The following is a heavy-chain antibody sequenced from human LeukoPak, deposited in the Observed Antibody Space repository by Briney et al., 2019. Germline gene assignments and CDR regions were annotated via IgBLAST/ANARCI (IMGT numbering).Heavy chain of an antibody. J-gene: IGHJ3*02. Sequence: ASVKVSCKVSRYTLSELSMNWVRQAPGKGLEWMGGFDYEDGEAEDGEAVYAQRFQGRVTMTEDTSTDTAYMELSSLRSEDTALYFCATLLRSRDAFDIWGQGTMVTVSS. CDR3: ATLLRSRDAFDI. D-gene: IGHD2-15*01. CDR2: FDYEDGEAEDGEA. V-gene: IGHV1-24*01. CDR1: RYTLSELS.